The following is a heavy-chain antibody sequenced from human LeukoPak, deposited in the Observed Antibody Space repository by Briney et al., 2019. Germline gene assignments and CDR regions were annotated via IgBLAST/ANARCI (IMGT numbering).Heavy chain of an antibody. D-gene: IGHD2-15*01. CDR3: AREFGHCSGDNCFYFFDL. J-gene: IGHJ4*02. V-gene: IGHV1-18*01. CDR2: INTHKGHT. CDR1: VYTLTNYN. Sequence: ASVKVSCKASVYTLTNYNISWVRQAPGQGLEWMGWINTHKGHTNFLQKFQGRVTVTTDLSTNTAHMELRRLRSDDTAVYYCAREFGHCSGDNCFYFFDLWGQGSQVIVSS.